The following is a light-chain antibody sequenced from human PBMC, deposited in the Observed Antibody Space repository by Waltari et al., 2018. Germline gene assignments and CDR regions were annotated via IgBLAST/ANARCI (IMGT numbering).Light chain of an antibody. CDR2: FNSDGSH. V-gene: IGLV4-69*01. CDR1: SGHSSNV. J-gene: IGLJ3*02. CDR3: QTGGHGTWV. Sequence: QLVATQSPSASAPLGASVKLTCTLNSGHSSNVIAWLQQRPEKGPRYLMKFNSDGSHSKGDEIPDRFSGSSSGAERYLTISSLQSDDEADYYCQTGGHGTWVFGGGTKLTVL.